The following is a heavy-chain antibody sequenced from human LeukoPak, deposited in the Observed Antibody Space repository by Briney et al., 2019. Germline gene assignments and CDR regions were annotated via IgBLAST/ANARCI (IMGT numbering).Heavy chain of an antibody. CDR2: NYYSGST. CDR3: ARGHANYGMDV. Sequence: PSESLSLTRTVSGGSISIYYWSWIREPPGKGLEWIEYNYYSGSTNYNPYLKSRVTISVDTSTNQFALKRSSVAAADTALYYCARGHANYGMDVWGQGTTVTVSS. J-gene: IGHJ6*02. CDR1: GGSISIYY. V-gene: IGHV4-59*01.